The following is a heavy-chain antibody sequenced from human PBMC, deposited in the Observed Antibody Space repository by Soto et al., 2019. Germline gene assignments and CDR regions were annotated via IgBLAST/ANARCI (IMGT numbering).Heavy chain of an antibody. CDR2: IYYSGST. V-gene: IGHV4-59*01. Sequence: KASETLSLTCTVSGGSISSYYWSWIRQPPGKGLEWIGYIYYSGSTNYNPSLKSRVTISVDTSKNQFSLKLSSVTAADTAVHYCARGGDWFDPWGQGTLVTVSS. CDR3: ARGGDWFDP. CDR1: GGSISSYY. J-gene: IGHJ5*02. D-gene: IGHD3-16*01.